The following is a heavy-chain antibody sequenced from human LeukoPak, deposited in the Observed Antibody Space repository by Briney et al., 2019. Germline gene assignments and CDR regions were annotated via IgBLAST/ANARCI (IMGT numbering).Heavy chain of an antibody. D-gene: IGHD3-22*01. CDR3: ARHREPTYYYDSSGYIDWFDP. V-gene: IGHV4-34*01. CDR2: INHSGST. CDR1: GGSFSGYY. Sequence: SETLSLTCAVYGGSFSGYYWSWIRQPPGKGLEWIGEINHSGSTNYNPSLKSRVTISVDTSKNQFSLKLSSVTAADTAVYYCARHREPTYYYDSSGYIDWFDPWGQGTLVTVSS. J-gene: IGHJ5*02.